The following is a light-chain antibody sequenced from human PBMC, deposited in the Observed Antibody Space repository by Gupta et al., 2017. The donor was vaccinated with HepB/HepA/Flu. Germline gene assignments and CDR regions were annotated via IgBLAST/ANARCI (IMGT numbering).Light chain of an antibody. Sequence: QLVLTQSHSASASLGASVKLTCTLSSGHSSYAIAWHQQQPEKGPRYLMKLNSDGSHSKGDGIPDRFSGSSSGAERYLTISSLQSEDEADYYCQTWGTGFHVVFGGGTKLTVL. CDR1: SGHSSYA. CDR2: LNSDGSH. J-gene: IGLJ2*01. CDR3: QTWGTGFHVV. V-gene: IGLV4-69*01.